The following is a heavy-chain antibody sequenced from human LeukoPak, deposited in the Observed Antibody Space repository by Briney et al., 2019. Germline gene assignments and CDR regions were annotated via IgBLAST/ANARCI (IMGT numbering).Heavy chain of an antibody. D-gene: IGHD4-23*01. J-gene: IGHJ4*02. CDR2: INYSGST. Sequence: SETLSLTCTVSGGSISSYSWTWIRQPPGKGLEWIGYINYSGSTNYNPSLKSRVTISVDTSKNQFSLRLNSVTAADTAVYYCATLTTVVTAYYFDYWGQGTLVTVSS. V-gene: IGHV4-59*08. CDR3: ATLTTVVTAYYFDY. CDR1: GGSISSYS.